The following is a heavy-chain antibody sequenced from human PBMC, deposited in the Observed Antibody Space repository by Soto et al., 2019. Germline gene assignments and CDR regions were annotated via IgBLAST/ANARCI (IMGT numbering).Heavy chain of an antibody. D-gene: IGHD3-3*01. CDR2: INYSGTT. J-gene: IGHJ5*01. Sequence: PSETLSLTCTVSGGSINSGGYYRSWIRQLPGKGLEWIGYINYSGTTYYNPSLRSRVTISVSNNHFSLRLSSVTAADTAVYYCARDRAISISGGVRGWFDPWGQGTQVTVSS. V-gene: IGHV4-31*03. CDR1: GGSINSGGYY. CDR3: ARDRAISISGGVRGWFDP.